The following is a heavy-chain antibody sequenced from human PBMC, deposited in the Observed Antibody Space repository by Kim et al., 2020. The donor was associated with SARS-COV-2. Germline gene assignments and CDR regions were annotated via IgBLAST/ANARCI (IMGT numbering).Heavy chain of an antibody. Sequence: GGSLRLSCAASGFTFSSYAMSWVRQAPGKGLEWVSAISGSGGSTYYADSVKGRFTISRDNSKNTLYLQMNSLRAEDTAVYYCAKAMVRGVREGVDYWGQGTLVTVSS. D-gene: IGHD3-10*01. J-gene: IGHJ4*02. V-gene: IGHV3-23*01. CDR1: GFTFSSYA. CDR3: AKAMVRGVREGVDY. CDR2: ISGSGGST.